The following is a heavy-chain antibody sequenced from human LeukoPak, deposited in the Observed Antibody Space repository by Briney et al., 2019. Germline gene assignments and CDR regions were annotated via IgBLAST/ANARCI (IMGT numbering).Heavy chain of an antibody. J-gene: IGHJ5*02. CDR2: INTNTGNP. V-gene: IGHV7-4-1*01. CDR1: GYTFTSYA. D-gene: IGHD2-2*01. CDR3: ARDAVEDIVVVPAAIHRNDPQNWFDP. Sequence: ASVKVSCKASGYTFTSYAMNWVRQAPGQGLEWMGWINTNTGNPTYAQGFTGRFVFSLDTSVSTAYLQIGSLKAEDTAVYYCARDAVEDIVVVPAAIHRNDPQNWFDPWGQGTLVTVSS.